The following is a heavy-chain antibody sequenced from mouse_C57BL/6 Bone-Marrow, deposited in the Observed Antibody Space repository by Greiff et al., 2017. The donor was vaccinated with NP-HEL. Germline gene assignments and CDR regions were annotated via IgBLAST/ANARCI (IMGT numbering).Heavy chain of an antibody. V-gene: IGHV1-82*01. Sequence: QVQLQQSGPELVKPGASVKISCKASGYAFSSSWMNWVKQRPGKGLEWIGRIYPGDGDTNYNGKFKGKATLTADKSSSTAYMQLSSLTSEDSAVYFCARGGYYGSSFAYWGQGTLVTVSA. CDR1: GYAFSSSW. CDR2: IYPGDGDT. CDR3: ARGGYYGSSFAY. D-gene: IGHD1-1*01. J-gene: IGHJ3*01.